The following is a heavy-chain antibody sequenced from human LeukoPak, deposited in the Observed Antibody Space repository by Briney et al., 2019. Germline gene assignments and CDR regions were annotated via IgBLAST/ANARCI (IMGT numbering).Heavy chain of an antibody. Sequence: GSLRLSCAASGFTVSGTYMSWVRQAPGKGLEWVSIIYTSDSTYYADSVKGRFTISRDNSKNTLYLQMNSLRPEDTAVYYCAKRGPVVYDLWGQGTLVTVSS. V-gene: IGHV3-66*02. CDR3: AKRGPVVYDL. J-gene: IGHJ4*02. CDR2: IYTSDST. CDR1: GFTVSGTY.